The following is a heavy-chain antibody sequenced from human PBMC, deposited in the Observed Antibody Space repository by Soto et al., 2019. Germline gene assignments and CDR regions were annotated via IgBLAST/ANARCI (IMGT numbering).Heavy chain of an antibody. CDR2: ISSSSSTI. D-gene: IGHD5-18*01. CDR3: AREGYSYGLVYYYGIDV. J-gene: IGHJ6*02. V-gene: IGHV3-48*02. Sequence: GGSLRLSCAASGFTFSSYSMNWVRQAPGKGLEWVSYISSSSSTIYYADSVKGRFTISRDNAKNSLYLQMNSLRDEDTAVYYCAREGYSYGLVYYYGIDVWGQGTTVTVSS. CDR1: GFTFSSYS.